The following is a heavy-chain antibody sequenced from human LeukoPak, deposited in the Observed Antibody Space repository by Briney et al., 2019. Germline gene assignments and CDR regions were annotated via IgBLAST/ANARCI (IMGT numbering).Heavy chain of an antibody. J-gene: IGHJ5*02. CDR3: ARAEFGEFQFDP. CDR1: GYTFTGYY. Sequence: VSVKVSCKASGYTFTGYYMHWVRQAPGQGLEWMGWINPNSGGTNYAQKFQGRVTMTRDTSISTAYMELSRLRSDDTAVYYCARAEFGEFQFDPWGQGTLVTVSS. D-gene: IGHD3-10*01. V-gene: IGHV1-2*02. CDR2: INPNSGGT.